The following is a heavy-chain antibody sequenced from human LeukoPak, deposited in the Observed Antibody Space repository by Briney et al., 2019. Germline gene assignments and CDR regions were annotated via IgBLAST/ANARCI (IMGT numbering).Heavy chain of an antibody. CDR3: AGGRRRDGYPPRSARFGAFDI. V-gene: IGHV4-34*01. CDR2: INHSGST. D-gene: IGHD5-24*01. CDR1: GGSFSGYY. J-gene: IGHJ3*02. Sequence: SETLSLTCAVYGGSFSGYYWSWIRQPPGKGLEWIGEINHSGSTNYNPSLKSRVTISVDTSKNQFSLKLSSVTAADTAVYYCAGGRRRDGYPPRSARFGAFDIWGQGTMVTVSS.